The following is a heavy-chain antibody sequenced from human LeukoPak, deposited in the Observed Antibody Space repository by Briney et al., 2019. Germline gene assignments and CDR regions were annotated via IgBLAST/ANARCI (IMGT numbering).Heavy chain of an antibody. J-gene: IGHJ6*02. CDR1: GGTFSSYA. CDR2: IIPIFGTA. V-gene: IGHV1-69*01. D-gene: IGHD2-2*01. Sequence: GASVKVSCKASGGTFSSYAISWVRQAPGQGLEWMGGIIPIFGTANYAQKFQGRVTITADESTSTAYMELSSLRSEDTAVYYCARAVGCSSTSCYRIDNYGMDVWGQGTTVTVSS. CDR3: ARAVGCSSTSCYRIDNYGMDV.